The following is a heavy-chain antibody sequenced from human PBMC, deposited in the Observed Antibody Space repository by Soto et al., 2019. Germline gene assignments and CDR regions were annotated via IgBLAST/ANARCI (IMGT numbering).Heavy chain of an antibody. V-gene: IGHV4-30-4*01. J-gene: IGHJ5*02. CDR3: ARAIFWSGYEGWFDP. CDR2: IYYSGST. Sequence: QVQLQESGPGLVKPSQTLSLTCTVSGGSISSGDYYWSWIRQPPGKGLEWIGYIYYSGSTYYNPSLKSRFPLPVDASQSRFSLQLSSVTAADTAVYYCARAIFWSGYEGWFDPWGQGTLVTVSS. CDR1: GGSISSGDYY. D-gene: IGHD3-3*01.